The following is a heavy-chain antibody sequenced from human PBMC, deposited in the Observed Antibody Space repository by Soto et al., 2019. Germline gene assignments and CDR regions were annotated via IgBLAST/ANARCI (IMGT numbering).Heavy chain of an antibody. CDR3: ARRPRLESHFDY. CDR1: GFSLNTYV. CDR2: VNASSGNT. V-gene: IGHV1-3*01. J-gene: IGHJ4*02. Sequence: QVHLVQSGAEARKPGASVNVSCMASGFSLNTYVVHWVRQAPGQGLGLMGWVNASSGNTQTSQKFQGRLTLTRDKPANTAYMELSNLRTEDTAVYFFARRPRLESHFDYWGQGTLVAVSS.